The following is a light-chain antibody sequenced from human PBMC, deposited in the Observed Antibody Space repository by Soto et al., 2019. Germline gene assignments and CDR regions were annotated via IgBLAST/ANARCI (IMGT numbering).Light chain of an antibody. J-gene: IGKJ2*01. CDR1: QSVTSN. Sequence: EIVMTQSPATLSVSPGERATLSCRASQSVTSNLAWYQQKPGQAPRLLISGASTRATGIPARFSGSGSGTDFTLTISSLQSEDFAIYYCQQYNNWPVTFGQGTKLETK. CDR3: QQYNNWPVT. V-gene: IGKV3-15*01. CDR2: GAS.